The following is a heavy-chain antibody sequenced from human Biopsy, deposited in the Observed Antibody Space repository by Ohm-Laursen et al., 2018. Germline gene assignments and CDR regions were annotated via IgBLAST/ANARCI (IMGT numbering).Heavy chain of an antibody. V-gene: IGHV1-2*06. CDR2: INPNSGDT. CDR1: GYPFSNYY. D-gene: IGHD6-13*01. CDR3: ARMEQPHDY. J-gene: IGHJ4*03. Sequence: ASVKVSCKASGYPFSNYYLFWVRQAPGQGLEWMGRINPNSGDTVFARNFQGRVTMTRDTAISTVYMDLRNLRPDDTAVYFCARMEQPHDYWGQGTTVTVSS.